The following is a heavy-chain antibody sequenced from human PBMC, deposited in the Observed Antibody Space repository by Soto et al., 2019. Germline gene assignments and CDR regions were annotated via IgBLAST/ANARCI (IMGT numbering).Heavy chain of an antibody. V-gene: IGHV3-7*05. CDR1: GFTLSAYW. CDR2: INRDGSKK. D-gene: IGHD6-13*01. CDR3: ALDVSPGGSSLSLDAFDI. J-gene: IGHJ3*02. Sequence: EVQLEESGGDLVQPGGSLRLSCAASGFTLSAYWMTWVRQAPGKGLEWVANINRDGSKKSYLDSVRGRFTISRDNVGNSMYLQTDSLRAADTAIYYCALDVSPGGSSLSLDAFDIWGQGKMVTVSS.